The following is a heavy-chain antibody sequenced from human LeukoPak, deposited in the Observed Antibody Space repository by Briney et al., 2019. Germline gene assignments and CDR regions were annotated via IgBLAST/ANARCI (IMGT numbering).Heavy chain of an antibody. V-gene: IGHV1-24*01. Sequence: ASVKVSCKASGYTFTGYYMHWVRQAPGKGLEWMGGFDPEDAETIYTQKFQGRVTMTEDTSTDTAYMGLSSLRSEDTAVYYCATGGGGSLSYWGQGNPGTVSS. J-gene: IGHJ4*02. CDR2: FDPEDAET. CDR1: GYTFTGYY. CDR3: ATGGGGSLSY. D-gene: IGHD1-26*01.